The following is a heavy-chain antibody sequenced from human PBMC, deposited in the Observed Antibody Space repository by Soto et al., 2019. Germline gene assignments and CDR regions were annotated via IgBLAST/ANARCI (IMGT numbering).Heavy chain of an antibody. D-gene: IGHD2-15*01. Sequence: QVQLQESGPGLVKASGTLSLACTVSGGSIITRNWWSWVRQPPGKGLEWIGEVDHSGSTNYNPSLQSRVTISVDMSKNKFSLKLTRATTADTAVYYCARSEALSGTAAAPVDWGQGTLVNVSS. V-gene: IGHV4-4*02. CDR2: VDHSGST. CDR1: GGSIITRNW. J-gene: IGHJ4*01. CDR3: ARSEALSGTAAAPVD.